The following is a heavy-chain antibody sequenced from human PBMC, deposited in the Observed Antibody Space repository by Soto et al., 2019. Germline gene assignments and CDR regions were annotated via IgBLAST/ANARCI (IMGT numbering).Heavy chain of an antibody. D-gene: IGHD3-3*01. V-gene: IGHV1-18*01. CDR2: ISAYNGNT. Sequence: ASVKVSCKASGYTFTSYGISWVRQAPGQGLEWMGWISAYNGNTNYAQKLQGRVTMTTDTSTSTAYMELRSLRSDDTAVYYCARSSPTYVLRFLEWLPPGPWGQGTLITVSS. CDR3: ARSSPTYVLRFLEWLPPGP. CDR1: GYTFTSYG. J-gene: IGHJ5*02.